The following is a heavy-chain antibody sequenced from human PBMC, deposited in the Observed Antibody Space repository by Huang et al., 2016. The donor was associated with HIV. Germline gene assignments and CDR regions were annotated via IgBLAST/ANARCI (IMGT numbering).Heavy chain of an antibody. CDR1: EGPFSSYS. V-gene: IGHV1-69*13. Sequence: VQLIQSGAEVKKTGSSVRVSCRASEGPFSSYSIGWMRQAPGQGLEGMGGIIPIFGTTTYAQKCQGRVSIAADEATSTAYMDLNSLRSEDTAVYYCARAALVNNQYFDYWGQGTLVTVSS. CDR2: IIPIFGTT. J-gene: IGHJ4*02. D-gene: IGHD5-18*01. CDR3: ARAALVNNQYFDY.